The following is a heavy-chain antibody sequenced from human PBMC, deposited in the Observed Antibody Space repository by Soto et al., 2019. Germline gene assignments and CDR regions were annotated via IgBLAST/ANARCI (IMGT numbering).Heavy chain of an antibody. Sequence: QVQLVESGGGLVKPGGSLRLSCAASGFTLSDYYMTWIRQAPGKGLEWVSDISISGTTIHYADSVRGRFTISRDNAKNSLWLQMNTLRAEDTAVYYRARFRGDGYYSFWGQGTLVTVSS. V-gene: IGHV3-11*01. CDR2: ISISGTTI. CDR3: ARFRGDGYYSF. J-gene: IGHJ4*02. D-gene: IGHD3-22*01. CDR1: GFTLSDYY.